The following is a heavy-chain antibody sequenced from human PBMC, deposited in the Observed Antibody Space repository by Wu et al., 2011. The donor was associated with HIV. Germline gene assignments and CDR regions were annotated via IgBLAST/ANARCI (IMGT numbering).Heavy chain of an antibody. Sequence: EFQLEQSGAEVKKPGAPVKISCKVSGYTFTDYQMHWVQQAPGKGLEWMGLVDPEDFETIYAQKFQGRVTMTEDTSTDTAYMELSSLRSEDTAVYYCARSPTAEQPDYWGQGTLVTVSS. V-gene: IGHV1-69-2*01. CDR2: VDPEDFET. CDR1: GYTFTDYQ. J-gene: IGHJ4*02. D-gene: IGHD2-2*01. CDR3: ARSPTAEQPDY.